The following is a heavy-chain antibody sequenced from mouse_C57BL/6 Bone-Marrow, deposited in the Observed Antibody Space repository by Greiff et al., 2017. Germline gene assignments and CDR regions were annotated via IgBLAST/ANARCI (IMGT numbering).Heavy chain of an antibody. D-gene: IGHD2-12*01. CDR1: GYTFTEYT. Sequence: VQLQQSGAELVKPGASVKLSCKASGYTFTEYTIHWVKQRSGQGLEWIGWFYPGSGSIKYNEKFKDKATLTADKSSSIVYMELSRVTSEDSAVYFCARHEDGTLRRLYYFDDWGQGTTLTVSS. CDR3: ARHEDGTLRRLYYFDD. CDR2: FYPGSGSI. J-gene: IGHJ2*01. V-gene: IGHV1-62-2*01.